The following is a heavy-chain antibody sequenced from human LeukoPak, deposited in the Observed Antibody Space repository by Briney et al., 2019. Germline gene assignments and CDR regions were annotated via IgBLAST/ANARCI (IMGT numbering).Heavy chain of an antibody. J-gene: IGHJ4*02. V-gene: IGHV4-34*01. CDR2: INHSGST. D-gene: IGHD3-10*01. CDR3: ARGYPFNYYGSGSQFDY. CDR1: GGSFSGYY. Sequence: PSETLSLTCAVYGGSFSGYYWSWIRQPPGKGLEWIGEINHSGSTNYNPSLKSRVTISVDTSKNQFSLKLSSVTAADTAVYYCARGYPFNYYGSGSQFDYWGQGTLVTVSS.